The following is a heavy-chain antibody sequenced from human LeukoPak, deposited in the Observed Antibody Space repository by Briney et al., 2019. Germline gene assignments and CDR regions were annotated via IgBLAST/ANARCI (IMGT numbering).Heavy chain of an antibody. D-gene: IGHD6-19*01. CDR3: AKLGGGAESSGWGFDY. V-gene: IGHV1-18*01. CDR2: ISAYNGNT. CDR1: GYTFTSYG. Sequence: GASVKVSCKASGYTFTSYGISWVRQAPGQGLEWMGWISAYNGNTNYAQKLQGRVTMTTDTSTSTAYMELRSLRSDDTALYYCAKLGGGAESSGWGFDYWGQGTLVTVSS. J-gene: IGHJ4*02.